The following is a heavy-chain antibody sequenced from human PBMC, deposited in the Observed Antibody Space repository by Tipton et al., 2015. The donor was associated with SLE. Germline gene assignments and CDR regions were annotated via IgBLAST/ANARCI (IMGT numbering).Heavy chain of an antibody. CDR3: AGGSPMGFRDFPFDP. CDR2: IWYDGSNK. V-gene: IGHV3-33*01. Sequence: SLRLSCAASGFTFSSYGMHGVRQAPGKGLEWVAVIWYDGSNKYYADSVKGRFTISRDNSKNTLYLQMNSLRAEETAVYYCAGGSPMGFRDFPFDPWGQGTLVSVSS. J-gene: IGHJ5*02. CDR1: GFTFSSYG. D-gene: IGHD1-26*01.